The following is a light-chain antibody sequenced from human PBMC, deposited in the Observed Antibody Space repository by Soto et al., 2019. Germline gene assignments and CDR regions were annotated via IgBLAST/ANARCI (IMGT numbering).Light chain of an antibody. CDR1: SSDVGGYNF. CDR2: DVS. V-gene: IGLV2-14*03. J-gene: IGLJ1*01. CDR3: TSYTSSFTYV. Sequence: QSVLTQPASVSGSPGQSITISCTGTSSDVGGYNFVSWYQHHPGKAPKLIIYDVSNRPSGVSNRFSGSKSGNTASLTISGLQAEDEADYYCTSYTSSFTYVFGTGTKVTV.